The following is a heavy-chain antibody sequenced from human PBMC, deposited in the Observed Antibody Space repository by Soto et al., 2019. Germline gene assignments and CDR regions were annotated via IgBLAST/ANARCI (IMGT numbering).Heavy chain of an antibody. V-gene: IGHV4-30-4*01. CDR2: IYNGGST. Sequence: TSETLSLTCTVSGDSVSSVGFHWAWLRRPPGKGLEWIGYIYNGGSTYYRPSLESRMHMSLDATRNNYSLRLTSVTAADTAVYFCARATVGLDTISYLDYWGQGKLV. J-gene: IGHJ4*02. D-gene: IGHD3-3*01. CDR1: GDSVSSVGFH. CDR3: ARATVGLDTISYLDY.